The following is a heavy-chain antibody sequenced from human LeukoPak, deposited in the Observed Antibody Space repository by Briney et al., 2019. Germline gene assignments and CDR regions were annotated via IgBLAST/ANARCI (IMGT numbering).Heavy chain of an antibody. CDR2: IYYSGST. V-gene: IGHV4-59*08. CDR1: GGSISSYY. CDR3: ARLWGYSGYDYFDY. D-gene: IGHD5-12*01. J-gene: IGHJ4*02. Sequence: SETLSLTCTVSGGSISSYYWSWIRQPPGKGLEWIGYIYYSGSTNYNPSLKSRVTISVDTSKNQFSLKLSSVTAADTAVYYCARLWGYSGYDYFDYWGQGTLVTASS.